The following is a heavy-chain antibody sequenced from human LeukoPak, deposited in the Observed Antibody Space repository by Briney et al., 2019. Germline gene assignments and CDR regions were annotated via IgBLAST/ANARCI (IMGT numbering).Heavy chain of an antibody. V-gene: IGHV1-2*02. CDR2: INPNSGGT. CDR3: ARGKPLKYYLDY. CDR1: GGTFSSYA. J-gene: IGHJ4*02. Sequence: ASVKVSCKASGGTFSSYAISWVRQAPGQGLEWMGWINPNSGGTNYAQKFQGRVTMTRDTSISTAYMELSRLRSDDTAVYYCARGKPLKYYLDYWGQGTLVTVSS.